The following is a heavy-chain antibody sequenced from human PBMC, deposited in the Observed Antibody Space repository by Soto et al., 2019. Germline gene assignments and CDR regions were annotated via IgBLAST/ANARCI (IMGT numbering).Heavy chain of an antibody. Sequence: EVQLVESGGGLVQPGGSLRLSCAASGFTFSSYSMNWVRQAPGKGLEWVSYISSSSSTIYYADSVKGRFTISRDNAKNCXXLKMNSLRDEDTAVYYCARGDTMIVVVSPPYYFDYWGQGTLVTVSS. V-gene: IGHV3-48*02. CDR3: ARGDTMIVVVSPPYYFDY. CDR1: GFTFSSYS. D-gene: IGHD3-22*01. CDR2: ISSSSSTI. J-gene: IGHJ4*02.